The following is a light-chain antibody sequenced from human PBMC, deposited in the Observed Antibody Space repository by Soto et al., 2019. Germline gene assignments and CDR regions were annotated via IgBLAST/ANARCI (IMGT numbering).Light chain of an antibody. CDR3: QQYGELPWT. Sequence: ALTQSPGTLSASPGERATLSCRASQSVSSNYLAWYQQKPGQAPRLLIYGASSRATGIPDRFSGSGSGTDFTLTIDRLESEDFPVYFCQQYGELPWTFGQGINVDIK. J-gene: IGKJ1*01. CDR1: QSVSSNY. V-gene: IGKV3-20*01. CDR2: GAS.